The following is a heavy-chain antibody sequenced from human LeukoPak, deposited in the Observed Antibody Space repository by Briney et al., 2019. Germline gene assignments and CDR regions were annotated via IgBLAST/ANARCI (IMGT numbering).Heavy chain of an antibody. V-gene: IGHV3-48*01. D-gene: IGHD6-13*01. Sequence: GGSLRLSCAASGFTFSSYSMNWVRQAPGKGLEWVSYISSSSSAIYYAGSVKGRFTISRDNAKNSLYLQMSSLRAEDTAVYYCARGQPSSYWGQGTLVTVSS. CDR2: ISSSSSAI. CDR3: ARGQPSSY. CDR1: GFTFSSYS. J-gene: IGHJ4*02.